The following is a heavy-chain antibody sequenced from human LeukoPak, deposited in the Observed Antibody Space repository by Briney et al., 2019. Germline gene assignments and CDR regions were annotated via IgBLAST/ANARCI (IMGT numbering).Heavy chain of an antibody. V-gene: IGHV1-69*04. CDR2: IIPILGIA. CDR3: ARAPFSGDYDILTGYYLPRYYFDY. J-gene: IGHJ4*02. Sequence: ASVKVSCKASGGTFSSYAISWVRQAPGQGLEWMGRIIPILGIANYAQKFQGRGTITADKSTSTAYMELSSLRSEDTAVYYCARAPFSGDYDILTGYYLPRYYFDYWGQGTLVTVSS. CDR1: GGTFSSYA. D-gene: IGHD3-9*01.